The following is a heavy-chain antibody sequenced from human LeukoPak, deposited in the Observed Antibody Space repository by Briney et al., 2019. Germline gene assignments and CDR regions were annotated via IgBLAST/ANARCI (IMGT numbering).Heavy chain of an antibody. D-gene: IGHD4-23*01. CDR2: INSDGSST. Sequence: PGGSLRLSCAASGFTFSGYWMNWVGQAPGKGRVWVSRINSDGSSTSYADSVKGRFSISRDNAKNTLYLQMNSLRVEDTAVYYCARGRPHGNDYWGQGTLVTVSS. CDR1: GFTFSGYW. J-gene: IGHJ4*02. V-gene: IGHV3-74*01. CDR3: ARGRPHGNDY.